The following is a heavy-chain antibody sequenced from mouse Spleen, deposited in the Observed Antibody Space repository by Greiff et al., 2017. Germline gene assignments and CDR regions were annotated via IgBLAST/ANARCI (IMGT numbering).Heavy chain of an antibody. D-gene: IGHD2-4*01. J-gene: IGHJ4*01. CDR3: AKNRDYYDYDEAMDY. V-gene: IGHV2-5*01. CDR2: IWRGGST. Sequence: QVQLKQSGPGLVQPSQSLSITCTVSGFSLTSYGVHWVRQSPGKGLEWLGVIWRGGSTDYNAAFMSRLSITQDNSKSQVFFKMNSLQADDTAIYYCAKNRDYYDYDEAMDYWGQGTSVTVSS. CDR1: GFSLTSYG.